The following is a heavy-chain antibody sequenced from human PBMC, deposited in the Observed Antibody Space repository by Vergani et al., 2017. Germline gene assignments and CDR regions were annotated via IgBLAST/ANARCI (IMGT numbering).Heavy chain of an antibody. CDR1: GFTFSSYS. CDR3: AVGPPAVAEFDP. V-gene: IGHV3-33*08. D-gene: IGHD6-19*01. J-gene: IGHJ5*02. Sequence: VQLVESGGGLVKPGGSLRLSCAASGFTFSSYSMNWVRQAPGKGLEWVAVIWYDGSNKYYADSVKGRFTISRDNSKNSLYLQMNSLRAEDTAVYYCAVGPPAVAEFDPWGQGTLVTVSS. CDR2: IWYDGSNK.